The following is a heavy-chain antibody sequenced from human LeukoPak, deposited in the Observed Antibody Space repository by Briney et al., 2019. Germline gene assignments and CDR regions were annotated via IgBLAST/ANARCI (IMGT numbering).Heavy chain of an antibody. CDR2: MNPKSGNT. V-gene: IGHV1-8*01. CDR3: ARGYSSSWYKANWFDP. D-gene: IGHD6-13*01. J-gene: IGHJ5*02. CDR1: GYTFTSYD. Sequence: VASVKVSCKASGYTFTSYDINWVRQATGQGLEWMGWMNPKSGNTGYAQKFQGRVTMTRNTSISTAYMELSSLRSEDTAVYYCARGYSSSWYKANWFDPWGQGTLVTVSS.